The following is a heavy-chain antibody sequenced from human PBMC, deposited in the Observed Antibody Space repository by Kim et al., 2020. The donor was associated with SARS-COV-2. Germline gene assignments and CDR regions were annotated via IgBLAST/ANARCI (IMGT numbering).Heavy chain of an antibody. CDR3: ARGNYYCGRDV. CDR2: ST. Sequence: STYYADSVKRRVTIARDNSKNTLYLQMNSLRAEDTAVYYGARGNYYCGRDVWGRVTTVTVSS. V-gene: IGHV3-66*01. J-gene: IGHJ6*02.